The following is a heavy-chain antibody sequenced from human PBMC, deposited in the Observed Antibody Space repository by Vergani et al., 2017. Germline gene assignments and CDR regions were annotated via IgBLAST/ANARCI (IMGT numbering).Heavy chain of an antibody. D-gene: IGHD6-13*01. CDR2: IYSGGST. CDR3: ARDGDSSSCYFGYYGMDV. V-gene: IGHV3-53*01. J-gene: IGHJ6*02. CDR1: GFTVSSNY. Sequence: EVQLVESGGGLIQPGGSLRLSCAASGFTVSSNYMSWVRQAPGKGLEWVSVIYSGGSTYYADSVKGRFTISRDNSKNTLYLQMNSRRAEDTAVYYCARDGDSSSCYFGYYGMDVWGQGTTVTVSS.